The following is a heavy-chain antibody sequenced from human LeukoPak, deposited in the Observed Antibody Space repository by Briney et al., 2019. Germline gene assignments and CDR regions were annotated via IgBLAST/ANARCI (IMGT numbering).Heavy chain of an antibody. V-gene: IGHV3-66*01. CDR3: ARGGYSSGPDRD. D-gene: IGHD6-19*01. CDR1: GFTVSSNY. CDR2: IYSGGST. J-gene: IGHJ4*02. Sequence: GGSMRLSCAASGFTVSSNYMSWVRQAPGKRLEWVSVIYSGGSTYYADSVKGRFTISRDNSKNTLYLQMNSLRAEDTAVYYCARGGYSSGPDRDWGQGTLVTVSS.